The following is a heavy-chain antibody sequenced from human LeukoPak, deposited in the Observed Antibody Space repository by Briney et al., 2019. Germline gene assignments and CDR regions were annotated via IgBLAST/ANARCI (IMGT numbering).Heavy chain of an antibody. CDR2: ISGSGSTI. D-gene: IGHD4-17*01. CDR1: AFTFSDHY. CDR3: ARGALTYGDYPLHFFDY. V-gene: IGHV3-11*01. Sequence: GGSLRLSCAASAFTFSDHYMSWIRQAPGKGLEWVSFISGSGSTIYYADSVKGRFTISRDNAKNSRYLEMNSLRAEDTAVYYCARGALTYGDYPLHFFDYWGQGALLTVSS. J-gene: IGHJ4*02.